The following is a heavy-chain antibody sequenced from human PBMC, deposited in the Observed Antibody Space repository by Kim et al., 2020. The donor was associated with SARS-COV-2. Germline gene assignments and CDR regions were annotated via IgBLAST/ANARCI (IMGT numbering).Heavy chain of an antibody. CDR1: GFTVSSNY. CDR2: IYSGGST. V-gene: IGHV3-53*01. D-gene: IGHD6-19*01. J-gene: IGHJ4*02. CDR3: ASLGVYSSGWYVPYYFDY. Sequence: GGSLRLSCAASGFTVSSNYMSWVRQAPGKGLEWVSVIYSGGSTYYADSVKGRFTISRDNSKNTLYLQMNSLRAEDTAVYYCASLGVYSSGWYVPYYFDYWGQGTLVTVSS.